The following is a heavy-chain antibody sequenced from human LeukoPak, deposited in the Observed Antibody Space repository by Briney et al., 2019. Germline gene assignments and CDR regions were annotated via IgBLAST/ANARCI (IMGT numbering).Heavy chain of an antibody. V-gene: IGHV3-30*18. CDR3: AKDLRSGGGRSAAFDI. CDR2: ISYDGSNK. D-gene: IGHD3-16*01. Sequence: GGSLRLSCAASGFTFSSYGMHWVRQAPGKGLEWVAVISYDGSNKYYADSVKGRFTISRDNSKNTLYLQMNSLRAEDTAVYYCAKDLRSGGGRSAAFDIWGQGTMVTVSS. J-gene: IGHJ3*02. CDR1: GFTFSSYG.